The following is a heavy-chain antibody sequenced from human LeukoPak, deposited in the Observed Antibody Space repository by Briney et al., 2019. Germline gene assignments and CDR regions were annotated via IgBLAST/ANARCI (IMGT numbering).Heavy chain of an antibody. D-gene: IGHD2-2*01. CDR1: GYTFTGYY. J-gene: IGHJ4*02. CDR2: INPNSGGT. Sequence: ASVKVSCKASGYTFTGYYMHWVRQAPGQGLEWMGWINPNSGGTNYAQKLQGRVTMTTDTSTSTAYMELRSLRSDDTAVYYCARVTSVVVPAASDYWGQGTLVTVSS. V-gene: IGHV1-2*02. CDR3: ARVTSVVVPAASDY.